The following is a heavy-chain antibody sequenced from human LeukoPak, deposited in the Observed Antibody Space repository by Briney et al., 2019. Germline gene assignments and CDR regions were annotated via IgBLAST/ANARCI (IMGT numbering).Heavy chain of an antibody. CDR2: ISGSGGST. CDR3: AKWDHDSSGYSTYYYYYYMDV. J-gene: IGHJ6*03. V-gene: IGHV3-23*01. CDR1: GFIFSNYW. Sequence: PGGSLRLSCEASGFIFSNYWMSWVRQAPGKGLEWVSVISGSGGSTYFADSVKGRFTISRDNSKNTLYLQMNSLRAEDTAVYYCAKWDHDSSGYSTYYYYYYMDVWGKGTTVTVSS. D-gene: IGHD3-22*01.